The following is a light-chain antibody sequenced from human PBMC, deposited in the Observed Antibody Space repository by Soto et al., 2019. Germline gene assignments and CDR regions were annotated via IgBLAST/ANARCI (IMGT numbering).Light chain of an antibody. V-gene: IGKV1-39*01. CDR1: QSIRKY. J-gene: IGKJ1*01. CDR2: AAS. Sequence: DIQMTQSPSSLSASVGDRVLITCRASQSIRKYLNWYQHKPGKVPTLLIYAASSLQSGVPSRFSGSGSGTEFTLTISSLQPDDFATYYCQQTLSFPPTFGQGTKVDI. CDR3: QQTLSFPPT.